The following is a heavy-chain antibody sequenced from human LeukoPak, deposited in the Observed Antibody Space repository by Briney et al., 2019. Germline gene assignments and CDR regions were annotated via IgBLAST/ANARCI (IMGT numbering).Heavy chain of an antibody. V-gene: IGHV3-23*01. J-gene: IGHJ4*02. CDR1: GFTLNSNA. CDR2: ISRMGFTT. CDR3: AKEEVPNDY. D-gene: IGHD2-2*01. Sequence: GGPLRLSCAVSGFTLNSNAMWWVPQAPGKGLEWVPGISRMGFTTYYADSVEGRFTISRDTSKNTLYLEINTLRPDDTAVYNCAKEEVPNDYWGQGTLVTVSS.